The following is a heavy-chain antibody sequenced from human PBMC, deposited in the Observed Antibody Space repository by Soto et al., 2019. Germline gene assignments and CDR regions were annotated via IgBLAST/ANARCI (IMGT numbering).Heavy chain of an antibody. CDR1: GFTFSSYS. Sequence: EVQLVESGGGLVKPGGSLRLSCAASGFTFSSYSMNWVRQAPGKGLEWVSSISSSSSYIYYADSVKGRFTISRDNAKNSLYLQMNSLRAEDTAVYYCATENVEQQLVYYYYYGMDVWGQGTTVTVSS. J-gene: IGHJ6*02. V-gene: IGHV3-21*01. CDR3: ATENVEQQLVYYYYYGMDV. CDR2: ISSSSSYI. D-gene: IGHD6-13*01.